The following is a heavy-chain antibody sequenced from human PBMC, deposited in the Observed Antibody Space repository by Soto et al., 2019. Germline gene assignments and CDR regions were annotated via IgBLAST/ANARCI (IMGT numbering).Heavy chain of an antibody. CDR1: GWSFSGYY. J-gene: IGHJ6*02. CDR3: ARGRGLLLWFGDRYYGMDV. D-gene: IGHD3-10*01. V-gene: IGHV4-34*01. CDR2: INHSGST. Sequence: PSETLSLTCAVYGWSFSGYYWSWIRQPPGKGLEWIGEINHSGSTNYNPPLKSRVTISVDTSKNQFSLKLSSVTAADTAVYYCARGRGLLLWFGDRYYGMDVWGQGTTVTVS.